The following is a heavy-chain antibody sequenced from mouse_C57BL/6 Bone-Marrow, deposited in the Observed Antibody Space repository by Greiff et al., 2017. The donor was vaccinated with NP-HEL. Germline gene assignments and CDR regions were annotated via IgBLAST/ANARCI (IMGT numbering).Heavy chain of an antibody. CDR2: IDPETGGT. V-gene: IGHV1-15*01. J-gene: IGHJ3*01. Sequence: VQLQQSGAELVRPGASVTLSCKASGYTFTDYEMHWVKQTPVHGLEWIGAIDPETGGTAYNQKFKGKAILTADKSSSTAYMELRSLTSEDSAVYYCTRTYYSNLWGQGTLVTVSA. CDR1: GYTFTDYE. CDR3: TRTYYSNL. D-gene: IGHD2-5*01.